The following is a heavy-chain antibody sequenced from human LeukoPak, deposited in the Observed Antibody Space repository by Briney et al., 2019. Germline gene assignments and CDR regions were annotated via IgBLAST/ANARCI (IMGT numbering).Heavy chain of an antibody. D-gene: IGHD3-3*01. CDR2: IKHDGGEK. CDR1: GFTFSSYW. CDR3: ARGATYYDFWSGLKVSDY. J-gene: IGHJ4*02. V-gene: IGHV3-7*01. Sequence: GGSPRLSCAASGFTFSSYWMSWVRQTPGKGLEWVANIKHDGGEKFYVDSVKGRFTISRDNAKNALYLQMNSLRAEDTAVYYCARGATYYDFWSGLKVSDYWGQGTLVTVSS.